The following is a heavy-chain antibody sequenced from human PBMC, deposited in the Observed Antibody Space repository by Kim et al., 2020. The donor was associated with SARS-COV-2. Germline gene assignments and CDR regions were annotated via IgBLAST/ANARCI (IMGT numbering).Heavy chain of an antibody. V-gene: IGHV1-18*01. CDR1: GYTFTSYG. CDR2: ISAYNGNT. Sequence: ASVKVSCKASGYTFTSYGISWVRQAPGQGLEWMGWISAYNGNTNYAQKLQGRVTMTTDTSTSTAYMELRSLRSDDTAVYYCARVVADDFWSGYYGDYWGQGTLVTVSS. J-gene: IGHJ4*02. CDR3: ARVVADDFWSGYYGDY. D-gene: IGHD3-3*01.